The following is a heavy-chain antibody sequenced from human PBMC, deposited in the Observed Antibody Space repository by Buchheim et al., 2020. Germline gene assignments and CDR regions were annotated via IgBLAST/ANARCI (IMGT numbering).Heavy chain of an antibody. D-gene: IGHD3-22*01. CDR3: TRDYYDSNDYSNWFDP. CDR2: INSDGGSR. CDR1: GFMFSNFW. J-gene: IGHJ5*02. Sequence: EVQLVESGGGLVQPGGSLRLSCAASGFMFSNFWMHWVRQAPGKGLVWVSRINSDGGSRTYADSVQGRFTISRDNATNTLYLQMNSLRVEDTAMYYCTRDYYDSNDYSNWFDPWGQGTL. V-gene: IGHV3-74*01.